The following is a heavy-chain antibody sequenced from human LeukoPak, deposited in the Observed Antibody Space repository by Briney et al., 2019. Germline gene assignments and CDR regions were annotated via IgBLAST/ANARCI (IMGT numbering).Heavy chain of an antibody. J-gene: IGHJ3*02. D-gene: IGHD1-26*01. CDR2: ISGSGDNS. V-gene: IGHV3-23*01. Sequence: GGSLRLSCAASGFTFSNYAMTWVRQAPGTGLEWVSSISGSGDNSYYADSVKGRFTISRDNSTNTLYLQMNSLRAEDTAVYYCAKLASGTTYDASDIWGQGTMVTVSS. CDR1: GFTFSNYA. CDR3: AKLASGTTYDASDI.